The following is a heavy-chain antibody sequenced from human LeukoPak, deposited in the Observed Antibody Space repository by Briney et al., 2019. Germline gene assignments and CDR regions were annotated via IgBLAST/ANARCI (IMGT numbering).Heavy chain of an antibody. CDR1: GGSISSHY. CDR2: IYYSGST. Sequence: PSETLSLTCTVSGGSISSHYWSWIRQPPGKGLEWIGYIYYSGSTNYNPSLKSRVTISVDTSKNQFSLKLSSVTAADTAVYYCARRGSYSSSWSLAFDIWGQGTMVTVSS. V-gene: IGHV4-59*08. D-gene: IGHD6-13*01. J-gene: IGHJ3*02. CDR3: ARRGSYSSSWSLAFDI.